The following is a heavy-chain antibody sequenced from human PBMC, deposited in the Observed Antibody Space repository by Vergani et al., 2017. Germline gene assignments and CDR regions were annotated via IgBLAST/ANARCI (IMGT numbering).Heavy chain of an antibody. CDR1: GGSISSGDYY. CDR2: IYYSGST. J-gene: IGHJ4*02. Sequence: QVQLQESGPGLVKPSQTLSLTCTVSGGSISSGDYYWSWIRQPPGKGLEWIGYIYYSGSTYYNPSLKSRVTISVDTSKNQFSLKLSSVTAADTAVYYCARGRVLRYFDWLSHLDYWSQGTLVTVSS. D-gene: IGHD3-9*01. CDR3: ARGRVLRYFDWLSHLDY. V-gene: IGHV4-30-4*08.